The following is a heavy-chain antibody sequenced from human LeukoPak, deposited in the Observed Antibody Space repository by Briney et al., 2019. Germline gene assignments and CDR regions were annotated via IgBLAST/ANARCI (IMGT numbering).Heavy chain of an antibody. CDR1: GYTFTSYG. Sequence: VASVKVSCKASGYTFTSYGISWVRQAPGQGLEWMGWISAYNGNTNYAQKLQGRVTMTTDTSTSTAYMELRSLRSDDTAVYYCAREHPYYYGSGSYSRDAFDIWGQGTMVTASS. CDR3: AREHPYYYGSGSYSRDAFDI. D-gene: IGHD3-10*01. J-gene: IGHJ3*02. V-gene: IGHV1-18*01. CDR2: ISAYNGNT.